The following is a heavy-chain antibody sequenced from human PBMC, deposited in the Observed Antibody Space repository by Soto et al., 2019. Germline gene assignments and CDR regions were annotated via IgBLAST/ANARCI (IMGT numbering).Heavy chain of an antibody. D-gene: IGHD4-17*01. CDR1: GFSLSTSGVG. CDR2: IYWDDDK. CDR3: AHSLAPSHDGDQEPSTSLDY. Sequence: QITLKESGPTLVKPTQTLTLTCTFSGFSLSTSGVGVGWIRQPPGKALEWLALIYWDDDKRYSPSLKSRLTIPKGTSQNRGVLTMTNMDPVHTALSDCAHSLAPSHDGDQEPSTSLDYWAQGTLVTVS. V-gene: IGHV2-5*02. J-gene: IGHJ4*02.